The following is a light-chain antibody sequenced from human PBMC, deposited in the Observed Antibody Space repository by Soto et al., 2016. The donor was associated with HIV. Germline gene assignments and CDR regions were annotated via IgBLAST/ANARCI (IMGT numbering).Light chain of an antibody. CDR2: DDS. CDR3: QVWDTNSGDVV. CDR1: KIGSQS. Sequence: SYELTQPPSVSEAPGTTARITCGGDKIGSQSVHWYQHKPGQAPVLVVYDDSERPSGIPERFSGSNSGNTATLTISRVEAGDEADYYCQVWDTNSGDVVFGGGARLTVL. J-gene: IGLJ2*01. V-gene: IGLV3-21*03.